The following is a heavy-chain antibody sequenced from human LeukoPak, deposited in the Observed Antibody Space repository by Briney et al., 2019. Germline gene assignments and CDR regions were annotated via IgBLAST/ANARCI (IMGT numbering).Heavy chain of an antibody. Sequence: GASVTLSCKASGYTFTDHYTHWVRQAPGQGPEWMGVIHPSGGSSTSAQKFQGRVTMTTDMSTSTVYVELRSLNSDDTAVYFCARATLDAAMVYWYFDLWGRGTLVTVSS. CDR1: GYTFTDHY. D-gene: IGHD5-18*01. CDR2: IHPSGGSS. V-gene: IGHV1-46*01. CDR3: ARATLDAAMVYWYFDL. J-gene: IGHJ2*01.